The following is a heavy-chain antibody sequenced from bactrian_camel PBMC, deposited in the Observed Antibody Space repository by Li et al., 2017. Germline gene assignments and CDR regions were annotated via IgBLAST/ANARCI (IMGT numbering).Heavy chain of an antibody. J-gene: IGHJ4*01. V-gene: IGHV3S36*01. CDR1: GFKFEPVD. Sequence: EVQLVESGGGLVQPGESLTLSCVGSGFKFEPVDLSRVRQAPGKGLEWVSHIDNGRGNTYDALSVKGRFTTSRDNAKNTLYLQLNSLKTEDMAMYYCTKETEWVGYHEFAVHWGQGTQVTVS. D-gene: IGHD5*01. CDR2: IDNGRGNT. CDR3: TKETEWVGYHEFAVH.